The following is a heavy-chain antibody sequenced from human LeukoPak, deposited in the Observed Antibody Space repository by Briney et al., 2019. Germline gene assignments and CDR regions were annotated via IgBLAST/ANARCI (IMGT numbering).Heavy chain of an antibody. CDR2: IYYSGST. D-gene: IGHD3-3*01. CDR3: ARLWSGYRPPDF. Sequence: SETLSLTCTVSGGSISGDSYYWGWIRQPPGKGLEWIGSIYYSGSTYYNPSLRSRVTISVDTSKSQISLNLRSVTAADTPMYYCARLWSGYRPPDFWGQVTLVTVSS. V-gene: IGHV4-39*01. J-gene: IGHJ4*02. CDR1: GGSISGDSYY.